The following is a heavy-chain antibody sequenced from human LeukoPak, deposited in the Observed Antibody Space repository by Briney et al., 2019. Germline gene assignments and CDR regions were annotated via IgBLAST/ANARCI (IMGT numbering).Heavy chain of an antibody. CDR3: AREGRTDYGASRSFDI. D-gene: IGHD4-17*01. CDR1: GYSLTNYY. CDR2: INPSGGT. Sequence: ASXXVSCKASGYSLTNYYMHWVRHVPGQGPEWLGLINPSGGTKYAQKFQDRGTMTRDTSTSTIYMELSSLTSEDRAVYYCAREGRTDYGASRSFDIWGQGTMVTVSS. J-gene: IGHJ3*02. V-gene: IGHV1-46*01.